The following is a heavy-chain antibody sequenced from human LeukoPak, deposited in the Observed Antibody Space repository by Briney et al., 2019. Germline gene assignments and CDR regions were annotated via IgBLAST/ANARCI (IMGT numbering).Heavy chain of an antibody. V-gene: IGHV4-39*07. Sequence: SETLSLTCTVSGGSISSSSYYWGWIRQPPGKGLEWIGEINHSGSTNYNPSLKSRVTISVDTSKHQFSLKLSSVTAADTAVYYCARGPLGYYGSGSYYRSWFDPWGQGTLVTVSS. CDR1: GGSISSSSYY. CDR3: ARGPLGYYGSGSYYRSWFDP. D-gene: IGHD3-10*01. CDR2: INHSGST. J-gene: IGHJ5*02.